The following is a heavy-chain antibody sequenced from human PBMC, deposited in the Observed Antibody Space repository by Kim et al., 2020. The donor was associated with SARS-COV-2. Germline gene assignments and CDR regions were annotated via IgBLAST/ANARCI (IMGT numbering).Heavy chain of an antibody. D-gene: IGHD3-22*01. J-gene: IGHJ5*02. CDR2: ISYDGSNK. CDR1: GFTFSSYA. Sequence: GGSLRLSCAASGFTFSSYAMHWVRQAPGKGLEWVAVISYDGSNKYYADSVKGRFTISRDNSKNTLYLQMNSLRAEDTAVYYCAREMIVVVIMGFDPWGQGTLVTVSS. CDR3: AREMIVVVIMGFDP. V-gene: IGHV3-30*04.